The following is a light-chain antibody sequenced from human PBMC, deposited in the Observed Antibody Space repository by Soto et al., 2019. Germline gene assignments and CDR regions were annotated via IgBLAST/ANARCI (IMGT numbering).Light chain of an antibody. J-gene: IGKJ5*01. CDR3: QQNYPTLPIT. Sequence: DIQMTQSPSSLSASVGDRVTISCRASQSISSYLTWYQQKPWKAPKLLIYATSSLQSGVPSRFSGSGSGTDFTLTISSLQPADFATYYCQQNYPTLPITLGHGTRLEIK. V-gene: IGKV1-39*01. CDR2: ATS. CDR1: QSISSY.